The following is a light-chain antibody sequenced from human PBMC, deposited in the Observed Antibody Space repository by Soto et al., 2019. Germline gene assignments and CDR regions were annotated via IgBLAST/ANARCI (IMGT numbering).Light chain of an antibody. CDR1: SSNIGSNY. J-gene: IGLJ3*02. CDR2: RND. CDR3: AAWDDSLSGVV. V-gene: IGLV1-47*01. Sequence: QSVLTQPPSASGTPGQRVTISCSGSSSNIGSNYVYWYQQLPGTAPKLLIYRNDHRPSGVPDRFSGYKSGTSASLAISGLGSDDEADYYCAAWDDSLSGVVFGGGTKLTVL.